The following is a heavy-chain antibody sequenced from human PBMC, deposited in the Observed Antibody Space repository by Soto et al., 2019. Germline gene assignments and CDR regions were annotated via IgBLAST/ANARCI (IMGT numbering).Heavy chain of an antibody. V-gene: IGHV1-3*01. CDR2: NNVGNGKT. Sequence: ASVKVSCKAFGYTFPYYSLHWVGQAPGQRLEWMGWNNVGNGKTRYSHSLQDRVTLTRDTYERKAYMAMSTLRYEDTAVYYCTIELGSGVYYEGLEEWGQGTVVIVSS. CDR1: GYTFPYYS. CDR3: TIELGSGVYYEGLEE. D-gene: IGHD1-26*01. J-gene: IGHJ4*02.